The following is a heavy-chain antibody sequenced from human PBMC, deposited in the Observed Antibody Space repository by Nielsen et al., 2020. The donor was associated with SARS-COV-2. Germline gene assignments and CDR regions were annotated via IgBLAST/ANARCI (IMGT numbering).Heavy chain of an antibody. CDR3: AREGGSTWDYYFDY. CDR2: IKQDGSEK. Sequence: GGSLRLSCAASGFTFSSYWMSWVRQAPGKGLEWVANIKQDGSEKYYVDSVKGRFTISRDNAKSSLYLQMNSLRAEDTAVYYCAREGGSTWDYYFDYWGQGTLVTVSS. V-gene: IGHV3-7*03. D-gene: IGHD1-26*01. J-gene: IGHJ4*02. CDR1: GFTFSSYW.